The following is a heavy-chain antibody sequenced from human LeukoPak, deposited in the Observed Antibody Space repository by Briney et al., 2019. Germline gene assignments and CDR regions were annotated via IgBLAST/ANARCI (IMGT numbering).Heavy chain of an antibody. D-gene: IGHD6-19*01. J-gene: IGHJ4*02. CDR1: GGSISSYY. Sequence: SETLSLTCTVSGGSISSYYWSRIRQPPGKGLEWIGYIYYSGSTNYNPSLKSRVTISVDTSKNQFSLKLSSVTAADTAVYYCARDQYSSGWYYYWGQGTLVTVSS. CDR2: IYYSGST. CDR3: ARDQYSSGWYYY. V-gene: IGHV4-59*01.